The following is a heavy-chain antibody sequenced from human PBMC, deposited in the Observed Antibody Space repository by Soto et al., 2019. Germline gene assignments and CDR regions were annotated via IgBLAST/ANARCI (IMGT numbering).Heavy chain of an antibody. D-gene: IGHD2-15*01. Sequence: VKVSCKTSGYNFTNFDINWVRQAPGRGLVWMGWMNPSSGETGSAQNFQGRVTMTRDISTRTFFMQLTSLRSEDTAIYYCARLAEYCNGIKCYSNFDFWGRGTQVTVSS. CDR3: ARLAEYCNGIKCYSNFDF. CDR1: GYNFTNFD. CDR2: MNPSSGET. V-gene: IGHV1-8*01. J-gene: IGHJ4*01.